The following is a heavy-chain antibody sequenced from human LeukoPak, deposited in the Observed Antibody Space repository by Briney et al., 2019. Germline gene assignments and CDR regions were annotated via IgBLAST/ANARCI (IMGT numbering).Heavy chain of an antibody. V-gene: IGHV3-33*01. CDR3: ARDPLGYCSSSSCYSDHYYMDV. CDR1: GFTFSSYG. Sequence: GGSLRLSCAASGFTFSSYGMHWVRQAPGKGLEWVAVICYDGSNKYYADSVEGGFTISRDNSRNTLSLQMKSLRAEDTAMYYCARDPLGYCSSSSCYSDHYYMDVWGKGTTVTVSS. J-gene: IGHJ6*03. CDR2: ICYDGSNK. D-gene: IGHD2-2*01.